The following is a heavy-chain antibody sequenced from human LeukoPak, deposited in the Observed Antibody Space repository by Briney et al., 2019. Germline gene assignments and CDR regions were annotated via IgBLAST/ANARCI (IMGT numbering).Heavy chain of an antibody. CDR3: VPYMVREYYFDY. D-gene: IGHD3-10*01. J-gene: IGHJ4*02. Sequence: SETLSLTCTVSGGSISGSSYYWGWIRQPPGKGLEWIGSIYYSGSTYYNPSLKSRVTISVDTSKNQFSLKLSSVTAADTAVYYCVPYMVREYYFDYWGQGTLVTVSS. CDR2: IYYSGST. V-gene: IGHV4-39*01. CDR1: GGSISGSSYY.